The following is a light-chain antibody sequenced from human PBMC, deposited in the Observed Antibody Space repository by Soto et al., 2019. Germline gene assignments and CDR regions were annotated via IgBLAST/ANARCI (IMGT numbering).Light chain of an antibody. Sequence: EIVLTQSPGTLSLSPGERATLSCRASQSVSSSYLAWYQQKPGQAPRLLIYGASSRATGIPDRFSGSGSGTDFTLTISRLEHEEFAVYYCQQYGSSQTFGQGTKVEIK. CDR1: QSVSSSY. J-gene: IGKJ1*01. V-gene: IGKV3-20*01. CDR3: QQYGSSQT. CDR2: GAS.